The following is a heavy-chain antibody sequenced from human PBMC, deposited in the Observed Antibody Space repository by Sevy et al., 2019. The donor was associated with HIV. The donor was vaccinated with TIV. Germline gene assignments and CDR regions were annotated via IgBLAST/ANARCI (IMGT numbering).Heavy chain of an antibody. J-gene: IGHJ6*03. Sequence: GGSLRLSCAASGFTFSDYYMSWIRQAPGKGLEWVSYSSSSGSTIYYADSVKGRFTISRDNAKNSLYLQMNSLRAEDTAVYYCARVKWLVRYYYYYYYMDVWGKGTTVTVSS. CDR2: SSSSGSTI. D-gene: IGHD6-19*01. CDR1: GFTFSDYY. CDR3: ARVKWLVRYYYYYYYMDV. V-gene: IGHV3-11*04.